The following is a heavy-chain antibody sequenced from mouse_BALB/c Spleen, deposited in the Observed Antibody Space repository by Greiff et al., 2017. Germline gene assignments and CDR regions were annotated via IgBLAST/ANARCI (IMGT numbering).Heavy chain of an antibody. J-gene: IGHJ4*01. CDR1: GYTITSGYH. CDR3: ARDDYEDAMDY. Sequence: DVKLVESGPGLVKPSQSLSLSCSATGYTITSGYHWYLIRQFPGNKLEWMGYISYDGSNNYNPSLKNRIAFTRDTSKNQFFLKLNSVTTEDTATYYSARDDYEDAMDYWGQGTSVTVSS. CDR2: ISYDGSN. D-gene: IGHD2-4*01. V-gene: IGHV3-6*02.